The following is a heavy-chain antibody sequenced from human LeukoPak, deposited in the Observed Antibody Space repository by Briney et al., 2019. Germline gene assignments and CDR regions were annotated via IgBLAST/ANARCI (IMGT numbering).Heavy chain of an antibody. J-gene: IGHJ3*02. CDR3: ASDSNDGDAFDI. CDR2: IYAGGNT. V-gene: IGHV3-53*01. Sequence: GGSLRLSCAVSGLSVSDNYFSWVRQAPGKGLEWVSVIYAGGNTYYGDSMKGRFTLSREISKNTIYLQMNSLRAEDTAIYFCASDSNDGDAFDIWGQATMVTVSS. CDR1: GLSVSDNY.